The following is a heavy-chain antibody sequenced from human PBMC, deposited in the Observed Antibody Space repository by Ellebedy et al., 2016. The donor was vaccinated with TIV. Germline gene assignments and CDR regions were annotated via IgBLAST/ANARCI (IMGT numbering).Heavy chain of an antibody. CDR2: IKQDGSEK. CDR3: ARLDAIIAVKSLDY. CDR1: GFTFSRYW. V-gene: IGHV3-7*03. D-gene: IGHD6-19*01. J-gene: IGHJ4*02. Sequence: GESLKISCAASGFTFSRYWMNWVRQAPGKGLEWVANIKQDGSEKYYVDSVKGRFTISRDTAKNSLYLQMNSLRAEDTAVYFCARLDAIIAVKSLDYWGQGTLVTVSS.